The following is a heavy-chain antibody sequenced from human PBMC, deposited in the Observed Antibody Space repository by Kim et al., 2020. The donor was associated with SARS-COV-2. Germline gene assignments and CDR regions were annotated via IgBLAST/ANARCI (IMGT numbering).Heavy chain of an antibody. CDR3: ARAGAGRVWNLAHHYFDY. CDR1: GYSISIGYF. J-gene: IGHJ4*02. D-gene: IGHD1-1*01. Sequence: SETLSLTCTVSGYSISIGYFWGWIRQPPGKGLEWIGTIYHSGITYYNPSLKSRVIISVDRSNNQFSLKLSSVTAADTAVYYCARAGAGRVWNLAHHYFDYWGQGTLVTVSS. CDR2: IYHSGIT. V-gene: IGHV4-38-2*02.